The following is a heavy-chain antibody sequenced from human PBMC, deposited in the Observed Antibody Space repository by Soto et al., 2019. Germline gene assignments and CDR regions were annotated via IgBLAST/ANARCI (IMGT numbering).Heavy chain of an antibody. V-gene: IGHV4-59*08. D-gene: IGHD3-3*02. J-gene: IGHJ4*02. CDR1: GDSISSYY. Sequence: SETLSLTCTDSGDSISSYYWSWIRQPPGKVLKYIEYIYYSRSTNYNHSLKSRNTISLDTSKNLFFLKLIFLTAADIAVYYCARHEVSRGGIWDYWGLGTLVTVSS. CDR2: IYYSRST. CDR3: ARHEVSRGGIWDY.